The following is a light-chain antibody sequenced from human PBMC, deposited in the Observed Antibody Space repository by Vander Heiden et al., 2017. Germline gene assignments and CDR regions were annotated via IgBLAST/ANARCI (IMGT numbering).Light chain of an antibody. CDR1: QDISNY. CDR2: DAA. CDR3: QQYDNLPLT. V-gene: IGKV1-33*01. J-gene: IGKJ4*01. Sequence: DSHMTHSASSLFACLGDRVTITCQESQDISNYLNWYQQKPGKAPKLLIYDAANLETGVPSRFSGSGSGTDFTFTISSLQPEDIATYYCQQYDNLPLTFGGGTKVEIK.